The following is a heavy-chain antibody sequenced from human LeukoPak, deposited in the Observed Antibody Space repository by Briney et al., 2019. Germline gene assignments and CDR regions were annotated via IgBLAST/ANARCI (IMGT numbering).Heavy chain of an antibody. CDR2: IYTSGST. CDR3: ARGRTRYYDILTGYAYPPDAFDI. V-gene: IGHV4-61*02. J-gene: IGHJ3*02. Sequence: PSETLSLTCTVSGGSISSGSYYWSWIRQPAGKGLEWIGRIYTSGSTNYNPSLKSRVTISVDTSKNQFSLKLSSVTAADTAVYYCARGRTRYYDILTGYAYPPDAFDIWGQGTMVTVSS. D-gene: IGHD3-9*01. CDR1: GGSISSGSYY.